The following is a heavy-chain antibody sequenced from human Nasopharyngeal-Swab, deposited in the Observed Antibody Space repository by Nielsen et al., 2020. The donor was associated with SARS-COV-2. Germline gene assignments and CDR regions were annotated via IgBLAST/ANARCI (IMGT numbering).Heavy chain of an antibody. CDR2: ISPTSDYI. CDR3: VRGSYGHYDS. D-gene: IGHD4-17*01. V-gene: IGHV3-21*06. J-gene: IGHJ5*01. CDR1: GFTFSSYT. Sequence: GGSLRLSCAASGFTFSSYTMNWVRQAPGKGLEWVSSISPTSDYIYYAESVKGRFTISRDNATNSLFLQMNSLRAEETAIYYCVRGSYGHYDSWGQGALITVSS.